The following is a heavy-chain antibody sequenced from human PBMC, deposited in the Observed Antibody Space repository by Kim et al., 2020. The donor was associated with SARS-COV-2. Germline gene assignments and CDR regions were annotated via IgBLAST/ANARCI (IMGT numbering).Heavy chain of an antibody. CDR1: GGSISGYY. CDR2: IYNSGST. J-gene: IGHJ6*02. D-gene: IGHD3-16*01. CDR3: ARQGANYYSGMDV. V-gene: IGHV4-59*08. Sequence: SETLSLTCTVSGGSISGYYWSWIRQPPGKGLEWIGYIYNSGSTNYSPSLKSRVTISVDTSKNQFSLHLTSVTAADTAVYYCARQGANYYSGMDVWGQGTT.